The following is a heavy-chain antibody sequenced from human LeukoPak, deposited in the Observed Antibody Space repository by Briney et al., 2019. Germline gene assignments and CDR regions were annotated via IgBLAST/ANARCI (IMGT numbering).Heavy chain of an antibody. CDR3: ARAGPSSSWHQFDY. D-gene: IGHD6-13*01. V-gene: IGHV3-21*01. CDR2: ISSTSTFI. Sequence: GGSLRLSCAASGFTLSSYAMSWVRQAPGKGLEWVSSISSTSTFIYYADSEKGRFTISRDNAENLLSLQMNSLRAEDTAVYYCARAGPSSSWHQFDYWGQGTLVTVSS. CDR1: GFTLSSYA. J-gene: IGHJ4*02.